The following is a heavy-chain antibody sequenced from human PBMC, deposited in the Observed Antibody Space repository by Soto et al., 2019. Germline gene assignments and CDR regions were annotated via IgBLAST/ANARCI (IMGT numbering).Heavy chain of an antibody. CDR1: GFTFSSYE. CDR2: ISSSGSTI. Sequence: GGSLRLSCAASGFTFSSYEMNWVRQAPGKGLEWVSYISSSGSTIYYADSVKGRFTISRDNAKNSLYLQMNSLRAEDTAVYYSARDETIFGVVTVGMDVWGQGTTVTVSS. J-gene: IGHJ6*02. D-gene: IGHD3-3*01. V-gene: IGHV3-48*03. CDR3: ARDETIFGVVTVGMDV.